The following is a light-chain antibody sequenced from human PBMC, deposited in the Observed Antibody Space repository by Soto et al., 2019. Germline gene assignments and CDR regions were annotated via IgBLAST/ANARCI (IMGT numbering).Light chain of an antibody. CDR1: QSVSTYY. J-gene: IGKJ5*01. V-gene: IGKV3-20*01. Sequence: EIVLTQSPGTLSLSPGERASLTCRASQSVSTYYLAWYQQKSGQAPRLLIHATSSRASGIPDRFSGSGSGTDFTLTINRLEPEDFGVYSCQQYGTLITFGKGTRLELK. CDR2: ATS. CDR3: QQYGTLIT.